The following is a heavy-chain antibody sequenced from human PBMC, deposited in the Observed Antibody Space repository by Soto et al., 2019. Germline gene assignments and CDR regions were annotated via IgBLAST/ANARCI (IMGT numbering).Heavy chain of an antibody. Sequence: QVQLVESGGGVVQPGRSLRLSCAASGFTFSSYGMHWVRQAPGKGLEWVAVISYDGSNKYYADSVKGRFTISRDNSKNTVYLLMNSLRAEDTAVYYCANDYGDLYGPDYWGQGTLVTVSS. CDR2: ISYDGSNK. CDR3: ANDYGDLYGPDY. CDR1: GFTFSSYG. J-gene: IGHJ4*02. D-gene: IGHD4-17*01. V-gene: IGHV3-30*18.